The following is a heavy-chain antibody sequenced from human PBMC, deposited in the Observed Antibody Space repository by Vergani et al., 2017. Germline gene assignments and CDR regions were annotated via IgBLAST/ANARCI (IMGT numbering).Heavy chain of an antibody. Sequence: EVQLVQSGAEVKKPGESLKISCKGSGYSFTSYWIGWVRQMPGKGLEWMGIIYPGDSDTRYSPSFQGQVTISADKSISTAYLQWSSLKASDTAMYYCARAKRDYGDYFSFDYWGQGTLVTVSS. V-gene: IGHV5-51*01. CDR2: IYPGDSDT. CDR3: ARAKRDYGDYFSFDY. D-gene: IGHD4-17*01. J-gene: IGHJ4*02. CDR1: GYSFTSYW.